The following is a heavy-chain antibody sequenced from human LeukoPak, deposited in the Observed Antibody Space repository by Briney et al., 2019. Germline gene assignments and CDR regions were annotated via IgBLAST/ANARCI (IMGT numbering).Heavy chain of an antibody. J-gene: IGHJ3*02. CDR1: GFTFSTYT. CDR3: ARDLYCSSTSCTDAFDI. Sequence: GGSLRLSCAASGFTFSTYTMNWVRQAPGKGLDWVSSISYSSSYIYYADSVKGRFTISRDNAKNSLYLQMNTLRAEDTAVYYCARDLYCSSTSCTDAFDIWGQETMVTASS. D-gene: IGHD2-2*01. CDR2: ISYSSSYI. V-gene: IGHV3-21*01.